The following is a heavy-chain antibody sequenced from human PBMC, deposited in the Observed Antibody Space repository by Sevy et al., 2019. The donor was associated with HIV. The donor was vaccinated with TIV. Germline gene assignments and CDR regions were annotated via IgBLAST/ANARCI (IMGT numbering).Heavy chain of an antibody. V-gene: IGHV1-18*01. J-gene: IGHJ6*02. Sequence: ASVKVSCKASGYSFRNYGIRWVRQAPGQGLEWMGWISDYYGDTDYAQNFQGRLSMTTDTSTSPAYIELRSLLSHDTAVYFWARKDFVSDRHFYSGMYVWGQGTTVTVSS. D-gene: IGHD3-3*01. CDR3: ARKDFVSDRHFYSGMYV. CDR1: GYSFRNYG. CDR2: ISDYYGDT.